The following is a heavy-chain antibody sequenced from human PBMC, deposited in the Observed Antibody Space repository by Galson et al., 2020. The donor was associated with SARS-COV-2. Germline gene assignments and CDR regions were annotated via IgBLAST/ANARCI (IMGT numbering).Heavy chain of an antibody. D-gene: IGHD5-18*01. Sequence: SETLSLTCAVSGGSISSGGYSWTWIRQPPGKGLEWIGYIYQSGATHYNPSLKSRLTISLDTSKNQLSLDLSSVNVADSAVYYCARRYTYGLSPYWYFDLWGRGTLVTVSS. J-gene: IGHJ2*01. CDR3: ARRYTYGLSPYWYFDL. CDR2: IYQSGAT. CDR1: GGSISSGGYS. V-gene: IGHV4-30-2*01.